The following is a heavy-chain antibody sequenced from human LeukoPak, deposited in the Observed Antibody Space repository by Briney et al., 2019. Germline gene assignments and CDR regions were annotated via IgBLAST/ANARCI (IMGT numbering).Heavy chain of an antibody. Sequence: GGSLRLSCAASGFTVSSNYMSWVRQAPGKGLEWVSVIYSGGSTYYADSVKGRFTISRDNSKNTLYLQMNSLTAEDTAVYYCARESHDSSGYYLGYWGQGTLVTVSS. CDR3: ARESHDSSGYYLGY. CDR2: IYSGGST. J-gene: IGHJ4*02. V-gene: IGHV3-66*01. D-gene: IGHD3-22*01. CDR1: GFTVSSNY.